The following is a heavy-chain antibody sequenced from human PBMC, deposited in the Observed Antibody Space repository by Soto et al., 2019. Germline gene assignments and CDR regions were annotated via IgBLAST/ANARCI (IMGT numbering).Heavy chain of an antibody. V-gene: IGHV3-33*01. CDR1: GFTFSSYG. Sequence: QVQLVESGGGVVQPGRSLRLSCAASGFTFSSYGMHWVRQAPGKGLEWVAVIWYDGSNKYYADSVKGRFTISRDNSKNTLYLQMNSLRAEDTAVYYCARDRQPSLWTSYYYGMDVWGQGTTVTVSS. J-gene: IGHJ6*02. D-gene: IGHD1-1*01. CDR2: IWYDGSNK. CDR3: ARDRQPSLWTSYYYGMDV.